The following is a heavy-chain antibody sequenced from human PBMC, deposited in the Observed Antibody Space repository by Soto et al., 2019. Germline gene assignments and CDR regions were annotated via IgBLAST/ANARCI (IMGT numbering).Heavy chain of an antibody. J-gene: IGHJ5*02. CDR3: ARDMSTT. Sequence: ASVKVSCKASGYTFTSHDINWMRQTTGQGLEWMGWMNPNSGHTNSAQKFQGRVTMTRDTSINTAYMELTNLRSEDTAIYYCARDMSTTWGQGTLVTVSS. V-gene: IGHV1-8*01. CDR2: MNPNSGHT. D-gene: IGHD2-2*01. CDR1: GYTFTSHD.